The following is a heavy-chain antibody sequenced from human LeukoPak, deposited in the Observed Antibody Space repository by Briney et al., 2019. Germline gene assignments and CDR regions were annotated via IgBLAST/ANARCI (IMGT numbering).Heavy chain of an antibody. D-gene: IGHD2-2*02. J-gene: IGHJ5*02. CDR3: ARAPGYCSSTTCDKRFNP. Sequence: ASVKVSCKASGYTFTTSDINWVRQATGQGLEWMGWMNPNTGNTGYAQRIQGRVTMTRDTSISTAYMELSSLRSEDTAVYYCARAPGYCSSTTCDKRFNPWGQGTLVTVSS. V-gene: IGHV1-8*01. CDR1: GYTFTTSD. CDR2: MNPNTGNT.